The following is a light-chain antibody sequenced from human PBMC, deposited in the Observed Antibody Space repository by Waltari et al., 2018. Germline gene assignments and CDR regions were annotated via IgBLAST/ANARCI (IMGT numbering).Light chain of an antibody. CDR1: YSNTRPNS. CDR2: NND. Sequence: QSVLTQPPPASGTPGQRVTISCSGSYSNTRPNSVNWYQQVPGTAPKLLIYNNDRRPSGVPDRFSGSKSGTSASLAISGLQSEDEADYYCAAWDDSLNGVFGGGTKLTVL. V-gene: IGLV1-44*01. J-gene: IGLJ3*02. CDR3: AAWDDSLNGV.